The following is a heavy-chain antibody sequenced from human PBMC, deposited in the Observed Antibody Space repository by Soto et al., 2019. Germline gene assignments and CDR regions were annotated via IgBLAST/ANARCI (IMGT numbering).Heavy chain of an antibody. D-gene: IGHD2-15*01. V-gene: IGHV1-69*01. CDR1: GGTFSSYS. J-gene: IGHJ4*02. CDR2: IIPISGTA. CDR3: ARDGGSQSGGVEY. Sequence: QVQLVQSGAEAQKPGSSVKVSCKASGGTFSSYSINWVRQAPGQGLEGMGEIIPISGTANYAQTFQGRVKITADESTSTAYMEPSSLCSVYTSVYYCARDGGSQSGGVEYWCQGNLVTVS.